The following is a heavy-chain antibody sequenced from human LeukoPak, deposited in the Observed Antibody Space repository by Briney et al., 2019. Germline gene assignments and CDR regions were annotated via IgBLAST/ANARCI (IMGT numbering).Heavy chain of an antibody. J-gene: IGHJ4*02. CDR3: ARVGRGVLRYFDWSKRDYYFDY. V-gene: IGHV3-7*01. Sequence: GGSLRLSCAASGFTFSSYWMSWVRQAPGKGLEWVANIKQDGSEKYYVDSVKGRFTISRDSARNSLYLQMNSLRAEDTAVYYCARVGRGVLRYFDWSKRDYYFDYWGQGTLVTVSS. CDR2: IKQDGSEK. CDR1: GFTFSSYW. D-gene: IGHD3-9*01.